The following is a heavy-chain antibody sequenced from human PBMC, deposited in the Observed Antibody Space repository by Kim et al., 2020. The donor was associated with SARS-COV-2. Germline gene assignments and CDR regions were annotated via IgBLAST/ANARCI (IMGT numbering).Heavy chain of an antibody. J-gene: IGHJ3*02. D-gene: IGHD3-22*01. V-gene: IGHV3-7*01. CDR1: GFTFSSYW. CDR2: IKQDGSEK. Sequence: GGSLRLSCAASGFTFSSYWMSWVRQAPGKGLEWVANIKQDGSEKYYVDSVKGRFTISRDNAKNSLYLQMNSLRAEDTAVYYCASYYDSSGYYFTDDAFDIWGQGTMVTVSS. CDR3: ASYYDSSGYYFTDDAFDI.